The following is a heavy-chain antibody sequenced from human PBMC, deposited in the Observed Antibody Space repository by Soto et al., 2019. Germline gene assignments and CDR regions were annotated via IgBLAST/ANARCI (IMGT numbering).Heavy chain of an antibody. CDR3: ARGLRSGAFDI. J-gene: IGHJ3*02. D-gene: IGHD6-19*01. Sequence: GGSVRLSCAASGFTFSIYSMNWFRQAPGKGLEWVSSISSSSSYIYYADSVKGRFTISRDNAKNSLYLQMNSLRAEDTAVYYCARGLRSGAFDIWGQGTMVTVSS. CDR2: ISSSSSYI. V-gene: IGHV3-21*01. CDR1: GFTFSIYS.